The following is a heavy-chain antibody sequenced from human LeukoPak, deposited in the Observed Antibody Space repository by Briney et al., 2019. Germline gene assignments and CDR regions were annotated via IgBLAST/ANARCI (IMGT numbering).Heavy chain of an antibody. CDR3: ARLPGGGYCSSTSCHYYFDY. D-gene: IGHD2-2*01. CDR1: GFTFNNYY. Sequence: GSLRLSCAASGFTFNNYYMSWVRQAPGKGLEWAANIKQDGSETYYVDSVKGRFTISRDNAKNSLYLQMNSLRAEDTAVYYCARLPGGGYCSSTSCHYYFDYWGQGTLVTVSS. V-gene: IGHV3-7*01. J-gene: IGHJ4*02. CDR2: IKQDGSET.